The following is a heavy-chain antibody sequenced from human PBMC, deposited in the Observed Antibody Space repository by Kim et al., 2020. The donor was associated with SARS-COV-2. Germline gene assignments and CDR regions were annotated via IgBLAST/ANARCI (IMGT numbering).Heavy chain of an antibody. Sequence: ASVKVSCKASGYTFTNYAMNWVRQAPGQGLEWMGWINTNTGNPTYAQGFTGRFVFSLDTSVSTAYLQISSLKAEDTAVYYCARGTMDVSNWSRRLFYSYGMDVWGQGTTVTVSS. CDR1: GYTFTNYA. CDR2: INTNTGNP. D-gene: IGHD6-13*01. CDR3: ARGTMDVSNWSRRLFYSYGMDV. V-gene: IGHV7-4-1*02. J-gene: IGHJ6*02.